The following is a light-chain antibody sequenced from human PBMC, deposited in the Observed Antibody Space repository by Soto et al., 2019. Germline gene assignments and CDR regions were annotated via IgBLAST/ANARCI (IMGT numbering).Light chain of an antibody. Sequence: DIVMTQSPLSLPVTPGEPASISCRSSQSLLHSNGYNYLDWYLQKPGQSPQLLIYLGSNRASGVPDRFSCSGSGTDFTLKISRVEAEDFGVYYCMQALQTPLTFGGGTKVEIK. J-gene: IGKJ4*01. CDR3: MQALQTPLT. CDR2: LGS. V-gene: IGKV2-28*01. CDR1: QSLLHSNGYNY.